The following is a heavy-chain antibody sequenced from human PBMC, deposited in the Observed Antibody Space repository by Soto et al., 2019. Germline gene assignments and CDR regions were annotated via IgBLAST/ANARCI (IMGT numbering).Heavy chain of an antibody. J-gene: IGHJ4*02. D-gene: IGHD2-2*03. CDR2: FYYTGST. CDR1: GGSVSSSNFY. CDR3: AREGNLGRWIQPLDS. Sequence: SETLSLTCTVSGGSVSSSNFYWGWVRQPPEKGLEWIGIFYYTGSTYYNPSLKSRVTISVDTSKNHFSLKLISVTTADTAVYFCAREGNLGRWIQPLDSWGQGTLVTV. V-gene: IGHV4-39*02.